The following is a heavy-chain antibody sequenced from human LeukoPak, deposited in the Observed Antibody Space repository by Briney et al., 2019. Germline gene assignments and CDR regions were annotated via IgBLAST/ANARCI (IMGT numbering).Heavy chain of an antibody. CDR3: TTGPQWELPVDY. CDR2: VSDSGNTI. CDR1: RFTFSNYA. V-gene: IGHV3-23*01. J-gene: IGHJ4*02. Sequence: PGGSLRLSCAASRFTFSNYAMSWVRQAPGKGLEWVSGVSDSGNTIYYADSVKGRFTISRDNSKNTVYLQMTSLKTEDTAVYYCTTGPQWELPVDYWGQGTLVTVSS. D-gene: IGHD1-26*01.